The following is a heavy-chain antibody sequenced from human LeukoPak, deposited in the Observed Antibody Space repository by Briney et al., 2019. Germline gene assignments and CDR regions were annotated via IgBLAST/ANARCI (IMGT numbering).Heavy chain of an antibody. CDR1: GYSIRSGYY. D-gene: IGHD5-12*01. CDR2: IYHSGST. J-gene: IGHJ4*02. Sequence: SETLSLTCTVSGYSIRSGYYWGWIRQPPGNGLDWIGSIYHSGSTYYNPSLKSRVTISVDTSKNQFSLKLSSVTAADTAVYYCARRGGYSGYGPFDHWGQGTLVIVSS. V-gene: IGHV4-38-2*02. CDR3: ARRGGYSGYGPFDH.